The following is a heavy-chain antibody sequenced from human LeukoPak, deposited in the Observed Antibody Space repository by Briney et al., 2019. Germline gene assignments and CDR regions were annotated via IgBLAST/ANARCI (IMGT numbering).Heavy chain of an antibody. CDR2: INNSGSS. CDR3: ARRLSSSWRTHWFDP. V-gene: IGHV4-34*01. Sequence: PSETLSLTCAVYAGSFSGYYWSWLRQPPGKGLEWIGEINNSGSSNYNPSLKSRVTISVDTSKNQFSLKLSSVTAGDTAVYYCARRLSSSWRTHWFDPWGQGTLVTVSS. D-gene: IGHD6-13*01. CDR1: AGSFSGYY. J-gene: IGHJ5*02.